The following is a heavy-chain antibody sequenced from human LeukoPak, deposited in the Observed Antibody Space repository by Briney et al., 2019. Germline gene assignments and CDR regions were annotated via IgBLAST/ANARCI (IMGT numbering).Heavy chain of an antibody. CDR3: AGVVGATNPFDY. Sequence: ASVKVSCKASGYTFTVYYMHWVRQAPGQGLEWMGWINPNSGGTNYAQKFQGRVTMTRDTSISTAYMELSRLRSDDTAVYYCAGVVGATNPFDYWGQGTLVTVSS. D-gene: IGHD1-26*01. V-gene: IGHV1-2*02. CDR2: INPNSGGT. J-gene: IGHJ4*02. CDR1: GYTFTVYY.